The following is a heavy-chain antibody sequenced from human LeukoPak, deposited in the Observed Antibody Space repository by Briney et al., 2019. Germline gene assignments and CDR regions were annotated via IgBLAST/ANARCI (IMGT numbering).Heavy chain of an antibody. Sequence: SETLSLTCAVSGGSISSGGYYWSWIRQPAGKGLEWIGRIYTSGSTNYNPSLKSRVTMSVDTSKNQFSLKLSSVTAADTAVYYCARDLAALDYWGQGTLVTVSS. D-gene: IGHD6-25*01. J-gene: IGHJ4*02. CDR3: ARDLAALDY. CDR2: IYTSGST. CDR1: GGSISSGGYY. V-gene: IGHV4-61*02.